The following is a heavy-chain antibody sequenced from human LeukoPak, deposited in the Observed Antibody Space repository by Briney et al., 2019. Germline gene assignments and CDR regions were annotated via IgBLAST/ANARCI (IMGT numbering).Heavy chain of an antibody. V-gene: IGHV1-69*05. Sequence: SVKVSCKASGGTFSSYAISWVRQAPGQGLEWIGGIIPIFGTANYAQKFQGRVTITTDESTSTAYMELSSLRSEDTAVYYCARASMVRGVIPYYYYYMDVWGKGTTVTVSS. J-gene: IGHJ6*03. CDR1: GGTFSSYA. CDR3: ARASMVRGVIPYYYYYMDV. D-gene: IGHD3-10*01. CDR2: IIPIFGTA.